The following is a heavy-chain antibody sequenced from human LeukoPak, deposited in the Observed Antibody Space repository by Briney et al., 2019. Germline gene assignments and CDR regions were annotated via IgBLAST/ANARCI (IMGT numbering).Heavy chain of an antibody. CDR2: IEPAGSDT. CDR1: GLTFSAYW. J-gene: IGHJ5*02. CDR3: GRFGYEAAVDL. V-gene: IGHV3-7*01. D-gene: IGHD6-13*01. Sequence: GGSVGVACAGSGLTFSAYWRAWGRLAPGKGLEWVANIEPAGSDTYYVAPVKGRFTIFRDNAKNLLYLQMNDLRADDTAVYSCGRFGYEAAVDLWGQGTLVAVS.